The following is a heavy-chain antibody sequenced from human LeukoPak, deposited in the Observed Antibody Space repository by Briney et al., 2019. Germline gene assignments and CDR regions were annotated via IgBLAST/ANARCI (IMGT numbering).Heavy chain of an antibody. CDR2: ISSSSIYI. V-gene: IGHV3-21*01. J-gene: IGHJ3*02. CDR3: ARGRVGQWLVDAFDI. Sequence: GGSLRLSCAASGFTFSSYSMNWVRQAPGKGLEWVSSISSSSIYIYYADSLKGRFTISRNNAKNSLYLHIDSLRAEDTAVYYCARGRVGQWLVDAFDIWGQGTMVTVSS. CDR1: GFTFSSYS. D-gene: IGHD6-19*01.